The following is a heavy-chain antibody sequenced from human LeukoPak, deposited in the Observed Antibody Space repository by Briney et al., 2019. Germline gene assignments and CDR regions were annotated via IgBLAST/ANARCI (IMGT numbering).Heavy chain of an antibody. V-gene: IGHV1-18*01. Sequence: ASVKVSCQASGYTFISYGINCVRQAPGQGLEWMGWISAYNGNTNYAQKLQGRVTMTTDTSTSTAYMELRSLGSDDTAVYYCARESRSAYSRNWNWFAPWRQATMVTVS. CDR3: ARESRSAYSRNWNWFAP. D-gene: IGHD3-22*01. CDR1: GYTFISYG. J-gene: IGHJ5*02. CDR2: ISAYNGNT.